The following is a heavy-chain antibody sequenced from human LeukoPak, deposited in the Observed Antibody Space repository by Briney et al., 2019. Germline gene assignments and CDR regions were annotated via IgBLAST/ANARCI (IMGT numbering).Heavy chain of an antibody. CDR3: AGTYYDFWSGYYLTDYYFDY. J-gene: IGHJ4*02. CDR2: IYYSGST. D-gene: IGHD3-3*01. V-gene: IGHV4-59*08. Sequence: SETLSLTCTVSGGSISSYYWSWIRQPPGKGLEWIGYIYYSGSTNYNPSLKSRVTISVDTSKNQLSLKLSSVTAADTAVYYCAGTYYDFWSGYYLTDYYFDYWGQGTLVTVSS. CDR1: GGSISSYY.